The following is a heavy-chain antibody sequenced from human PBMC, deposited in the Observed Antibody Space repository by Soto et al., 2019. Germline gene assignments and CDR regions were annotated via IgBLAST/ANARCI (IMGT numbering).Heavy chain of an antibody. D-gene: IGHD5-12*01. CDR3: ARQSRGPTMGLRTRAFDY. V-gene: IGHV4-39*01. Sequence: PSETLSLTCTVSGGSISSSSYYWGWIRQPPGKGLEWIGSIYYSGSTYYNPSLKSRVTISVDTSKNQFSLKLSSVTAADTAVYYCARQSRGPTMGLRTRAFDYWGQGTLVTVSS. CDR2: IYYSGST. CDR1: GGSISSSSYY. J-gene: IGHJ4*02.